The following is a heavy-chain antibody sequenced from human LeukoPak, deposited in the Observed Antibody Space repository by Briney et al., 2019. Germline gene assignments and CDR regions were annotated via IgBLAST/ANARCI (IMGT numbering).Heavy chain of an antibody. CDR3: ARACSSTSCYGWFDP. Sequence: PSETLSLTCAVSGYSISGGYYWGWIRQPPGKGLEWIGSIYHSGSTYYNPSLKTRVTISVATSKNQFSLKLSSVTVADTAVYYCARACSSTSCYGWFDPWGQGTLVTVSS. V-gene: IGHV4-38-2*01. J-gene: IGHJ5*02. D-gene: IGHD2-2*01. CDR2: IYHSGST. CDR1: GYSISGGYY.